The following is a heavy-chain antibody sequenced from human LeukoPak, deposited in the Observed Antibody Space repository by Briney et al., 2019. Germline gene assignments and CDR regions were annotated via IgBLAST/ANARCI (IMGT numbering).Heavy chain of an antibody. V-gene: IGHV3-11*06. CDR1: GFAFSDYS. D-gene: IGHD1-14*01. CDR2: ISTSSSYI. CDR3: ARGTLNIPGEHGAFDY. Sequence: PGGSLRLSCAASGFAFSDYSMSWIRQAPGKGLEWVSSISTSSSYIHYADSVKGRFTISRDNAKNSLYLQMNSLRAEDTAVYYCARGTLNIPGEHGAFDYWGQGTLVTVSS. J-gene: IGHJ4*02.